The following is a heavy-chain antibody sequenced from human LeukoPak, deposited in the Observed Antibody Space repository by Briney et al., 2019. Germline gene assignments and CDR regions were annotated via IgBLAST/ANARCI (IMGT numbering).Heavy chain of an antibody. CDR2: IIPIFGTA. J-gene: IGHJ6*03. V-gene: IGHV1-69*05. CDR3: ARTPQHSYYYYNMDV. D-gene: IGHD5-18*01. CDR1: GGTFSTYA. Sequence: SSVKVSCKASGGTFSTYAITWLRPAPGQGLEWMGGIIPIFGTANYAQKFQDRVTITTDASTSTVYMELTSLRSEDTAVYYCARTPQHSYYYYNMDVWGKGTTVTVAS.